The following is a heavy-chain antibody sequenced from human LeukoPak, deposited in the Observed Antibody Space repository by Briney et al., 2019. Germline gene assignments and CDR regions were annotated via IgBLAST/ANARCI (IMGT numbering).Heavy chain of an antibody. V-gene: IGHV3-7*01. J-gene: IGHJ4*02. Sequence: GGSLRLSCAASGFTFSHFWMSWVRQAPGKGLEWVAYIKKTGSETYYVDSVKGRYTITRDNTRNSLFLQMYSLRAEDTAVYFCAREDGYCSGGNCYSYFDSWGQGTLVTVSS. CDR3: AREDGYCSGGNCYSYFDS. CDR1: GFTFSHFW. D-gene: IGHD2-15*01. CDR2: IKKTGSET.